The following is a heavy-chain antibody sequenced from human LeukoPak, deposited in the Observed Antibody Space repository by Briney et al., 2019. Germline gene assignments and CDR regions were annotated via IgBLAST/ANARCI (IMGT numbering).Heavy chain of an antibody. D-gene: IGHD1-7*01. CDR2: INHSGST. CDR3: ARELKGIDP. J-gene: IGHJ5*02. CDR1: GGSLSGYY. V-gene: IGHV4-34*01. Sequence: SETLSLTCAVYGGSLSGYYWSWIRQPPGKGLEWIGEINHSGSTNYNPSLKSRVTISVDTSKNQFSLKLSSVTAADTAVYYCARELKGIDPWGQGTLVTVSS.